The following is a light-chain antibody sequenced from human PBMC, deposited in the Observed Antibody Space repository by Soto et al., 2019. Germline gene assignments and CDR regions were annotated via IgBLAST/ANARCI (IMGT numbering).Light chain of an antibody. V-gene: IGKV1-9*01. CDR1: QGISSY. J-gene: IGKJ3*01. Sequence: DIQLTQSPSSLSASVGDRVTITCRASQGISSYLAWYQQKPGKAPKLLIYATSTLQSGVPSRFSGRDSGADFTLTINNLQPEDFATYYCQQPPYTFGPGTKVDIK. CDR3: QQPPYT. CDR2: ATS.